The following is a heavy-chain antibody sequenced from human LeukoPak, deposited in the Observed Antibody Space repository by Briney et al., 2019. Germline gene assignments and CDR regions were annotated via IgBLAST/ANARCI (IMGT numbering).Heavy chain of an antibody. CDR1: GYTFTGYY. CDR3: ARDLSSGWYSSFDY. V-gene: IGHV1-2*02. CDR2: INPNSGGT. D-gene: IGHD6-19*01. J-gene: IGHJ4*02. Sequence: WASVKVSCKASGYTFTGYYMHWVRQAPGQGLEWMGWINPNSGGTNYAQKFQGRVTMTRDTSISTAYMELSRLRSDDTAVYYCARDLSSGWYSSFDYWGQGTLVTVSS.